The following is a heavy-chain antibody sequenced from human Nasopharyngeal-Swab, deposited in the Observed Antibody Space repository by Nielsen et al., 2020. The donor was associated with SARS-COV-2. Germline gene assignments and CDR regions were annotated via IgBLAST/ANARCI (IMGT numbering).Heavy chain of an antibody. CDR1: GFTFSSYS. Sequence: GGSLRLSCAASGFTFSSYSMNWVRQAPGKGLEWVSYISSRSSTIYYADSVKGRFTISRDNAKNSLYLQMNSLRAEDTAVYYCARDLLHDPIVDCTNGVCYTAAFDIWGQGTMVTVSS. CDR2: ISSRSSTI. V-gene: IGHV3-48*01. J-gene: IGHJ3*02. D-gene: IGHD2-8*01. CDR3: ARDLLHDPIVDCTNGVCYTAAFDI.